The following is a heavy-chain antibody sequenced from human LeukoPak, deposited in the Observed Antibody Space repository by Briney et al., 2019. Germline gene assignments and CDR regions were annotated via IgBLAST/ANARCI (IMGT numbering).Heavy chain of an antibody. CDR2: INPNSGGT. CDR1: GYTFTGYY. V-gene: IGHV1-2*02. D-gene: IGHD2-2*01. Sequence: GASVKVSCKASGYTFTGYYMHWVRQAPGQGLEWMGWINPNSGGTNYAQKFQGRVTMTRDTSISTAYMELSRLRSDDTAVYYCARGSIVVVPAAINYYYGMDVWGQGATVTVSS. CDR3: ARGSIVVVPAAINYYYGMDV. J-gene: IGHJ6*02.